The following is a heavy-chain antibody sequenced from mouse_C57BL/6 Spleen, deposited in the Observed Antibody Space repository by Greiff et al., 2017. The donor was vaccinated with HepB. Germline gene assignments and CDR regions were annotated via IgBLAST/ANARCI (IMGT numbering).Heavy chain of an antibody. D-gene: IGHD1-2*01. Sequence: DVKLQESGPGLVKPSQSLSLTCTVTGYSITSGYGWNWIRQFPGNKLEWMGYISYSGSTNYNPSIKSRISIPRDTSKNQFFLQVNSVTTEDTATYYCARTARIKYWGQGTTLTVSS. J-gene: IGHJ2*01. CDR1: GYSITSGYG. CDR3: ARTARIKY. CDR2: ISYSGST. V-gene: IGHV3-2*02.